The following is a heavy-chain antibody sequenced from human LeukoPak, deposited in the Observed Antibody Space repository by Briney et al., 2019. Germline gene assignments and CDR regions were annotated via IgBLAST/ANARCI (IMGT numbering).Heavy chain of an antibody. D-gene: IGHD4-17*01. CDR1: GFTFSSYG. CDR3: AKDTSVTFGPRNWFDP. J-gene: IGHJ5*02. V-gene: IGHV3-30*18. Sequence: GGSLRLSCAASGFTFSSYGMHWVRQAPGKGLEWVAVISYDGSNKYYADSVKGRFTISRDNSKNTLYMQMNSLRVEDTAVYYCAKDTSVTFGPRNWFDPWGQGTLVTVPS. CDR2: ISYDGSNK.